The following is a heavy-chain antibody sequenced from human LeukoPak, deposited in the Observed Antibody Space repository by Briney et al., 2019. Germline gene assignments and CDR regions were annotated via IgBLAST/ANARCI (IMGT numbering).Heavy chain of an antibody. J-gene: IGHJ4*02. CDR1: GFTFSSYS. Sequence: GGSLSLSCAASGFTFSSYSMNWVRQAPGKGLEWVSSISSSSSYIYYTDSVKGRFTISRDNAKNSLYLQMNSLRAEDTAVYYCARESKSSRGSLHLFDYWGQGTLVTVSS. D-gene: IGHD2-15*01. V-gene: IGHV3-21*01. CDR3: ARESKSSRGSLHLFDY. CDR2: ISSSSSYI.